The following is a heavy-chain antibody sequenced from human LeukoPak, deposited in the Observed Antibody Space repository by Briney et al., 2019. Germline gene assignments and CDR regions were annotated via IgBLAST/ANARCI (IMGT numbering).Heavy chain of an antibody. CDR1: GGTFSSYA. CDR2: IIPILGIA. D-gene: IGHD3-22*01. CDR3: AGVYYYDSSGYDYYYYGMDV. J-gene: IGHJ6*02. V-gene: IGHV1-69*04. Sequence: ASVKVSCKASGGTFSSYAISWVRQAPGQGLEWMGRIIPILGIANYAQKFQGRVTITADKSTSTAYMELSSLRSEDTAVYYCAGVYYYDSSGYDYYYYGMDVRGQGTTVTVSS.